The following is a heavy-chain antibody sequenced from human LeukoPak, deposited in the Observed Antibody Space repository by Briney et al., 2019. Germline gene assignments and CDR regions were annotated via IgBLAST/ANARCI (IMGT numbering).Heavy chain of an antibody. D-gene: IGHD6-13*01. V-gene: IGHV3-7*05. J-gene: IGHJ4*02. CDR3: AREIGSAARGR. Sequence: GGTLRLSCATSGFTFDSYWMSWVRQAPGKGLEWVANIKEDGSEKYYVDSVKGRFTISRDNAKNSVYLQMNSLRAEDTAVYYCAREIGSAARGRWGQGTLVTVSS. CDR1: GFTFDSYW. CDR2: IKEDGSEK.